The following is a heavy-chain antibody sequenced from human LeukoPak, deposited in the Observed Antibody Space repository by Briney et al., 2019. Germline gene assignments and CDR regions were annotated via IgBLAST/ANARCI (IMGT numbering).Heavy chain of an antibody. CDR1: GYTFTSYY. J-gene: IGHJ4*02. CDR2: INPSGGST. Sequence: ASVKVSCKASGYTFTSYYMHWVRQAPGQGLEWMGIINPSGGSTSYAQKFQGRVTMTRDTSTSTVYMELSSLRSEDTVVYYCAREWAGYDFWSGSPYFDYWGQGTLVTVSS. CDR3: AREWAGYDFWSGSPYFDY. V-gene: IGHV1-46*01. D-gene: IGHD3-3*01.